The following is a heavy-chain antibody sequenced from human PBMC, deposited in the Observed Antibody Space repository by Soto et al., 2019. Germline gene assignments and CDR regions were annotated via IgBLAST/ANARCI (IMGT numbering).Heavy chain of an antibody. CDR2: IWYDGSNP. Sequence: QVQLVESGGGVVQPGRSLRLSCVASGFTFRTYGMNWVRQAPGKGLEWVANIWYDGSNPSYGDSVKGRFSISRDNSRNAIYLQMDSLRAEDTAVYHCVRFGGYCTGTECPDHYYGLDVWGQGTTVTVSS. CDR3: VRFGGYCTGTECPDHYYGLDV. J-gene: IGHJ6*02. D-gene: IGHD2-8*02. CDR1: GFTFRTYG. V-gene: IGHV3-33*01.